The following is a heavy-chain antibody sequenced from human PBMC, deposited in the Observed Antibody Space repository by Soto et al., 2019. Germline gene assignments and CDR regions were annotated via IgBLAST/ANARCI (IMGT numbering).Heavy chain of an antibody. D-gene: IGHD1-1*01. CDR1: GGTFSRYT. V-gene: IGHV1-69*01. Sequence: QGQLVQSGAAVKQPGSSVKVSCKASGGTFSRYTISWVRQAPGQGLEWMGGIIPIFGAAKYAQKFQDRVTVSADASTSTASMELCIVRSEDTAVYYCAQDANGTTLAYWGQGTLVTFSS. J-gene: IGHJ4*02. CDR2: IIPIFGAA. CDR3: AQDANGTTLAY.